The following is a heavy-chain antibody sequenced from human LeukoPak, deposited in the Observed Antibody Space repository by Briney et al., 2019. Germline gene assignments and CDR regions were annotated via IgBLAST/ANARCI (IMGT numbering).Heavy chain of an antibody. Sequence: GASVKVSCKASGYTFTGYYMHWVRQAPGQGLEWMGWINPNSGGTNYAQKFQGRVTMTRDTSISTAYMELSRLRSDDTAVYYCARGAIIAVAGFRSWFDPWGQGTLVTVSS. CDR2: INPNSGGT. D-gene: IGHD6-19*01. J-gene: IGHJ5*02. CDR1: GYTFTGYY. V-gene: IGHV1-2*02. CDR3: ARGAIIAVAGFRSWFDP.